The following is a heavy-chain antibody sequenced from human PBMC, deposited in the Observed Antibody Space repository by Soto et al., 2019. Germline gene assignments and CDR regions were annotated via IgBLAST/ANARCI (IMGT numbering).Heavy chain of an antibody. V-gene: IGHV4-30-2*01. Sequence: QLQLQESGSRLVKSSQTLSLTCTVSGDSMTGGDNSWGWIGQPPGKGLEWLGYVYRTGNTHYSPSLKSRVSISQDRSKNQVSLELTSVTAADTAVYYCARGDYQYSIDYWGQGTLVTVSS. CDR1: GDSMTGGDNS. J-gene: IGHJ4*02. CDR3: ARGDYQYSIDY. CDR2: VYRTGNT. D-gene: IGHD2-2*01.